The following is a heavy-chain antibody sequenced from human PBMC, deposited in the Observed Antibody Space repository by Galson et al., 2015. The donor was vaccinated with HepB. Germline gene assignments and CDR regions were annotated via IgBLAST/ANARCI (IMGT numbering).Heavy chain of an antibody. J-gene: IGHJ4*02. Sequence: SLRLACAASGFTFSGSAMHWVRQASGRGLEWVGRIGSKANSYATAYAASVKGRFTISRDDSKNTAYMQMNSLKTEDTAVYYCTRLGDLSGYSSLWGQGTLVTVSS. D-gene: IGHD6-13*01. CDR1: GFTFSGSA. CDR3: TRLGDLSGYSSL. V-gene: IGHV3-73*01. CDR2: IGSKANSYAT.